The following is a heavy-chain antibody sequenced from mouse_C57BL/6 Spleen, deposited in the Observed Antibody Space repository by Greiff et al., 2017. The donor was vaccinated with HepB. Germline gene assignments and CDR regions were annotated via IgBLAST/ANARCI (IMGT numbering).Heavy chain of an antibody. D-gene: IGHD1-1*01. Sequence: QVQLQQPGAELVRPGTSVKLSCKASGYTFTSYWMHWVKQRPGQGLEWIGVIDPSDSYTNYNQKFKGKATLTVDTSSSTAYMQLSSLTSEDSAVYYCARSLYYYGSSYDYAMDYWGQGTSVTVSS. CDR1: GYTFTSYW. CDR3: ARSLYYYGSSYDYAMDY. V-gene: IGHV1-59*01. CDR2: IDPSDSYT. J-gene: IGHJ4*01.